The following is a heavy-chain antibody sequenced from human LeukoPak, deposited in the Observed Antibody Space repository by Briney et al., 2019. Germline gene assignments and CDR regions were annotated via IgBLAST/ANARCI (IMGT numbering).Heavy chain of an antibody. Sequence: GGSLRLSCAASGFTFSDYYMSWIRQAPGKGLEWVSYISSSSSYTNYADSVKGRFTISRDNAKNSLYLQMNCLRAEDTAVYYCARTRTVTAWYFDYWGQGTLVTVSS. CDR1: GFTFSDYY. CDR2: ISSSSSYT. V-gene: IGHV3-11*06. J-gene: IGHJ4*02. D-gene: IGHD4-17*01. CDR3: ARTRTVTAWYFDY.